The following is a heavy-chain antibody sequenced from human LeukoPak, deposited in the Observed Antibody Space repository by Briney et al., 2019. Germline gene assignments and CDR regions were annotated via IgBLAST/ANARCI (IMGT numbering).Heavy chain of an antibody. D-gene: IGHD3-22*01. CDR3: AGLVGRYSSGLYYYYFDY. Sequence: PSETLSLTCTVSGDSINSLDLWSWVRQPPGKGLEWIGEMYLSGTTHSNPSVKSRVTISIDKSKNQFFLNLSSVTATDTAVYYCAGLVGRYSSGLYYYYFDYWGQGTLVTVSS. CDR2: MYLSGTT. CDR1: GDSINSLDL. J-gene: IGHJ4*02. V-gene: IGHV4-4*02.